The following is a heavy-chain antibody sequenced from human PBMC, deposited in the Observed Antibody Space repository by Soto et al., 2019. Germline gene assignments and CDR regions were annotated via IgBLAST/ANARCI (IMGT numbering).Heavy chain of an antibody. CDR3: THRPSIAVVPGGFSIPDFHFDY. Sequence: QITLEESGPSLVKPTQTLTLTCTFSGFSLSTFGEGVAWIRQPPGKAVEWLALIYWDDDKRYSPSLKSRLTITKDTSKNQVVITMTNMEPVDTATFYSTHRPSIAVVPGGFSIPDFHFDYWRQGTLVTVSS. J-gene: IGHJ4*02. V-gene: IGHV2-5*02. CDR2: IYWDDDK. D-gene: IGHD2-2*01. CDR1: GFSLSTFGEG.